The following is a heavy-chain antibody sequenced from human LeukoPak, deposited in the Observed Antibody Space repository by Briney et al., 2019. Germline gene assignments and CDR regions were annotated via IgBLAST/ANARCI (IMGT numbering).Heavy chain of an antibody. CDR2: IYYSGST. V-gene: IGHV4-59*08. D-gene: IGHD6-13*01. J-gene: IGHJ4*02. Sequence: SETLSLTCTVSGGSISSYYWSWIRQPPGKGLEWIGYIYYSGSTDYNPSLKSRVTISVDTSKNQLSLKLSSVTAADTAVYYCASNIASAGSTYFDYWGQGTLVTVSS. CDR1: GGSISSYY. CDR3: ASNIASAGSTYFDY.